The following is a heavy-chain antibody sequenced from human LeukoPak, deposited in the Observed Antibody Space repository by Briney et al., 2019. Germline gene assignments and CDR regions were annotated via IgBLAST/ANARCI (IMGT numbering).Heavy chain of an antibody. CDR2: ISSSSSYI. CDR1: GFTFSSYS. Sequence: GVSLRLSCAASGFTFSSYSMNWVRQAPGKGLEWVSSISSSSSYIYYADSVKGRFTISRDNAKNSLYLQMNSLRAEDTAVYYCARVDTYYYGSDDYWGQGTLVTVSS. CDR3: ARVDTYYYGSDDY. D-gene: IGHD3-10*01. J-gene: IGHJ4*02. V-gene: IGHV3-21*01.